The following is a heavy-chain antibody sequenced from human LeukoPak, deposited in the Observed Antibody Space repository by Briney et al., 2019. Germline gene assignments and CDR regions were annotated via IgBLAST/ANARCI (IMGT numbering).Heavy chain of an antibody. CDR3: AADPSYYYDSSGYRLGDY. J-gene: IGHJ4*02. CDR1: GFTFTSSA. D-gene: IGHD3-22*01. Sequence: GASVKVSCKASGFTFTSSAVQWVRQARGQRLEWIGWIVVGSGNTNYAQKFQERVTITRDMSTSTAYMELSSLRSEDTAVYYCAADPSYYYDSSGYRLGDYWGQGTLVTVSS. V-gene: IGHV1-58*01. CDR2: IVVGSGNT.